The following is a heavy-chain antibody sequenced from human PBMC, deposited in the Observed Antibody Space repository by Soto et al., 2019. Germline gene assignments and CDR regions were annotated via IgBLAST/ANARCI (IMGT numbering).Heavy chain of an antibody. V-gene: IGHV3-30*18. D-gene: IGHD2-15*01. CDR1: GFTFSSYG. CDR3: AKGGVVATPYFQH. Sequence: QVQLVESGGGVVQPGRSLRLSCAASGFTFSSYGMHWVRQAPGKGLEWVAVISYDGSDKYYADSVKGRFTISRDHSNNLLYLQMERLDAEDTAVSYCAKGGVVATPYFQHWVQGTLVTV. CDR2: ISYDGSDK. J-gene: IGHJ1*01.